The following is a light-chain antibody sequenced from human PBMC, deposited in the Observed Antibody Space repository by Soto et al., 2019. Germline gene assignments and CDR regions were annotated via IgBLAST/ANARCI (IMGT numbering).Light chain of an antibody. J-gene: IGKJ1*01. CDR1: ETITWG. CDR2: DAS. CDR3: QQYYNYWT. Sequence: DIQMTQSPSSLSASVGDRVTITCRASETITWGLAWYQQKPGKAPKLLIYDASTLESGVPSRFSGRGSATDFTLTISGLQPADLGTYYCQQYYNYWTFGQGTKVDI. V-gene: IGKV1-5*01.